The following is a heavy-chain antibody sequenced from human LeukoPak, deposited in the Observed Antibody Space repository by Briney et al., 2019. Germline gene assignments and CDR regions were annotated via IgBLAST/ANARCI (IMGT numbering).Heavy chain of an antibody. J-gene: IGHJ5*02. D-gene: IGHD3-10*01. CDR2: INTNTGNP. CDR1: GYTFTSYA. CDR3: ARGGLLWFGESMNWFDP. Sequence: ASVKVSCKASGYTFTSYAMNWVRQAPGQGLEWMGWINTNTGNPTYAQGFTGRFVFSLDTSVSTAYLQISSLKAEDTAVYYCARGGLLWFGESMNWFDPWGQGTLVTVSS. V-gene: IGHV7-4-1*02.